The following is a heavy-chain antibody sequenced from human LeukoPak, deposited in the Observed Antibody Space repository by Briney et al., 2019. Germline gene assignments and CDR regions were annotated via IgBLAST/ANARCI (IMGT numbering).Heavy chain of an antibody. Sequence: SETLSLTCTVSGDSISSHYWSWIRQSPGQGLELIAYVYYTGSTNYNPSLKSGVTILVDTSNNQFSLNLTSVTAADTAVYYCARGDYDTSGYYPPHFDYWGQGTLVTVSS. V-gene: IGHV4-59*11. CDR3: ARGDYDTSGYYPPHFDY. CDR1: GDSISSHY. J-gene: IGHJ4*02. CDR2: VYYTGST. D-gene: IGHD3-22*01.